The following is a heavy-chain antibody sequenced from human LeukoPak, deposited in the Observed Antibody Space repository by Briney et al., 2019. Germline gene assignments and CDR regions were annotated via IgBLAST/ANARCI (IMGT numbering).Heavy chain of an antibody. CDR1: GLTFRSFW. J-gene: IGHJ4*01. Sequence: GGSLRLSCTVSGLTFRSFWMSWLRQAPGKGLEWVANINQEGTERYFVDSVRGRFTISRDNAKNSLHLQMNTLTAEDTAVYYCARERDGRFFDYWGHGTLVTVSS. CDR3: ARERDGRFFDY. CDR2: INQEGTER. D-gene: IGHD5-24*01. V-gene: IGHV3-7*01.